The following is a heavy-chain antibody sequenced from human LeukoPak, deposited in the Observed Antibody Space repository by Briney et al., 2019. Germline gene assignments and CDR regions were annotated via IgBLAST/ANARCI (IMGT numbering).Heavy chain of an antibody. CDR2: IYYSGST. D-gene: IGHD6-13*01. CDR1: GGSISSYY. Sequence: PSETLSLTCTVSGGSISSYYWSWIRQPPGKGLEWIGYIYYSGSTNYNPSLKSRVTMSVDTSKNQFSLKLSSVTAADTAVYYCAAAGTYYYYGMDVWGQGTTVTVSS. V-gene: IGHV4-59*12. J-gene: IGHJ6*02. CDR3: AAAGTYYYYGMDV.